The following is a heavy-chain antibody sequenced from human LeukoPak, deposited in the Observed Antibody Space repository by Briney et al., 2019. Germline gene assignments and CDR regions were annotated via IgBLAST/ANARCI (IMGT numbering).Heavy chain of an antibody. Sequence: PGGSLRLSCAASGFTFSNYGMHWVRQAPGKGLQWVPFIRSDGGEEYYADSVKGRFTISRDNSKNTLYLQMNNLRPEDTAIYYCAKDQAGGWGQGTLVTVSS. D-gene: IGHD4-23*01. V-gene: IGHV3-30*02. CDR2: IRSDGGEE. CDR1: GFTFSNYG. J-gene: IGHJ4*02. CDR3: AKDQAGG.